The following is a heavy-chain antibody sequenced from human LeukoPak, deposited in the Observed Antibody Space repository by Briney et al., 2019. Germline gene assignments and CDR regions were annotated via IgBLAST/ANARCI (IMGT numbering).Heavy chain of an antibody. CDR1: GYTFTDYY. V-gene: IGHV1-2*06. Sequence: ASVKVSCKASGYTFTDYYMHWVRQAPGQGLEWMGRINPNSGGTNYAQKFQDRVTTTRDTSISTAYMELSRLTSDATAVYYCARQVGGSDYWGQGTLVTVSS. CDR2: INPNSGGT. CDR3: ARQVGGSDY. J-gene: IGHJ4*02. D-gene: IGHD2-15*01.